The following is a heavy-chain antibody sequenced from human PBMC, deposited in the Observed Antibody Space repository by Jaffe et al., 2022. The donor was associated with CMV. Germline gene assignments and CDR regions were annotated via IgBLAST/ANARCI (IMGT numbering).Heavy chain of an antibody. CDR3: ARHPGASAGRRDYYYYYMDV. CDR1: GFTVDLYE. D-gene: IGHD3-10*01. V-gene: IGHV3-48*03. Sequence: EEQLVESGGGLIQPGGSVRLSCEGSGFTVDLYEMNWVRQAPGKGLEWISYISSSGRTKYYADSVKGRFTISRDNAKSSVHLYMNSLRAEDTAVYYCARHPGASAGRRDYYYYYMDVWGKGTTVTVSS. CDR2: ISSSGRTK. J-gene: IGHJ6*03.